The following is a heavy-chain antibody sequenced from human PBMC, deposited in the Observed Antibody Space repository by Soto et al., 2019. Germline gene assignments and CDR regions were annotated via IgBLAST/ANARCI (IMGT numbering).Heavy chain of an antibody. Sequence: ASVKVSCKASGYTFTSCGISWVRQAPGQGLEWMGWISAYNGNTNYAQKLQGRVTMTTDTSTSTAYMELRSLRSDDTAVYYCARGGGLAYCGGECFNFDYWGQGTLVTVSS. J-gene: IGHJ4*02. V-gene: IGHV1-18*04. D-gene: IGHD2-21*01. CDR3: ARGGGLAYCGGECFNFDY. CDR2: ISAYNGNT. CDR1: GYTFTSCG.